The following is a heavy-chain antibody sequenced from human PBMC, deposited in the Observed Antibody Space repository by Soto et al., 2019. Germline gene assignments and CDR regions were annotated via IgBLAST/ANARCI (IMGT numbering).Heavy chain of an antibody. D-gene: IGHD3-10*01. CDR2: ISAYNGNT. CDR3: AGAVLLWFGELLESYYFDY. J-gene: IGHJ4*02. V-gene: IGHV1-18*01. Sequence: QVQLVQSGAEVKKPGASVKVSCKASGYTFTSYGISWVRQAPGQGLEWMGWISAYNGNTNYAQKLQGRVTMTTDTSTSTAYMELRSLRSDDTAVYYCAGAVLLWFGELLESYYFDYWGQGTLVTVSS. CDR1: GYTFTSYG.